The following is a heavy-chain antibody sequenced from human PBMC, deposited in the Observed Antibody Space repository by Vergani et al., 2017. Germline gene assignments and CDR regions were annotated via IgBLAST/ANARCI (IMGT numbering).Heavy chain of an antibody. V-gene: IGHV4-34*01. CDR3: ARGRRSQDWSGYYSISGYNWFDP. CDR1: GGSISSYY. Sequence: QVQLQESGPGLVKPSETLSLTCTVSGGSISSYYWSWIRQPPGKGLEWIGEINHSGSTNYNPSLKSRVTISVDTSKNQFSLKLSSVTAADTAVYYCARGRRSQDWSGYYSISGYNWFDPWGQGTLVTVSS. J-gene: IGHJ5*02. D-gene: IGHD3-3*01. CDR2: INHSGST.